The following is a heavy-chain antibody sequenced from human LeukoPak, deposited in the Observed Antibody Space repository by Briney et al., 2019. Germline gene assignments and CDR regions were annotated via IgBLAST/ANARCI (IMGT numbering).Heavy chain of an antibody. CDR1: GFTFSNYW. D-gene: IGHD2-15*01. CDR2: IKQDGSEK. Sequence: GGSLRLSCAASGFTFSNYWMSWVRQAPGKGLEWVATIKQDGSEKYYVDSVKGRFTISRDNAKNSLYLQMNSLRAEDTAAYYCAKIRGYCSGGNCYHDYWGQGTLVTVSS. V-gene: IGHV3-7*02. J-gene: IGHJ4*02. CDR3: AKIRGYCSGGNCYHDY.